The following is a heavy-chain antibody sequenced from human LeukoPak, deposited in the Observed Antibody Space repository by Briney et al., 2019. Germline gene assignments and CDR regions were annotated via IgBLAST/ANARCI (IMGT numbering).Heavy chain of an antibody. Sequence: SVTVSCTASGGTFSSYTISWVRQAPGQGLEWMGRIIPILGIANYAQKFQGRVTITADQSTSTAYMELRSLRSEDTAVSCCARDGDYCSSTSRYGDFGYYYMDVWGKGTTVTVSS. CDR3: ARDGDYCSSTSRYGDFGYYYMDV. J-gene: IGHJ6*03. CDR2: IIPILGIA. V-gene: IGHV1-69*04. D-gene: IGHD2-2*01. CDR1: GGTFSSYT.